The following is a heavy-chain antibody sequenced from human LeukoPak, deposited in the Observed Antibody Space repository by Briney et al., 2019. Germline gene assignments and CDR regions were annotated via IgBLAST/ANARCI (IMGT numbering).Heavy chain of an antibody. D-gene: IGHD6-19*01. J-gene: IGHJ4*02. CDR2: LSYDGSNK. V-gene: IGHV3-30*04. CDR1: GFTFSSYA. CDR3: AKGGYSNGWYYFDY. Sequence: GGSLRLSCAASGFTFSSYAMHWVRQAPGKGLEWVAVLSYDGSNKYYADSVKGRFTISRDNSKNTLYLQMNSLRPEDSAVYYCAKGGYSNGWYYFDYWGQGTLVTVSS.